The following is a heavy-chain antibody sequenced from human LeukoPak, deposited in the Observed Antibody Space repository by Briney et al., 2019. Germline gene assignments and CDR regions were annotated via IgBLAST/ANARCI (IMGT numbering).Heavy chain of an antibody. J-gene: IGHJ6*03. CDR1: GFTFSSYG. CDR2: IRYDGSNK. Sequence: GGSLRLSCAASGFTFSSYGMHWVRQAPGKGLEWVAFIRYDGSNKYYADSVKGRFTISRDNSKNTLYLQMNSLRAEDTAVYYCAKDDGYCSSTSCYYYYYMDVWGKGTTVTVSS. V-gene: IGHV3-30*02. CDR3: AKDDGYCSSTSCYYYYYMDV. D-gene: IGHD2-2*01.